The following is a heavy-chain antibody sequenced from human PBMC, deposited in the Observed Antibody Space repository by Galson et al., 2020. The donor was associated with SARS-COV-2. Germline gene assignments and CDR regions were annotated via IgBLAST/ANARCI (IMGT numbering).Heavy chain of an antibody. CDR3: ARNGRDCTGGICYGAEYFQY. V-gene: IGHV3-21*05. Sequence: GESLKISCAASGFTFSSYGMHWVRQAPGKGLEWISYISSSGSYTNYADSVKGRFTISRDNAKNSLYLQMNSLRVEDTALYFCARNGRDCTGGICYGAEYFQYWGQGNPVTVSS. CDR2: ISSSGSYT. D-gene: IGHD2-8*02. CDR1: GFTFSSYG. J-gene: IGHJ1*01.